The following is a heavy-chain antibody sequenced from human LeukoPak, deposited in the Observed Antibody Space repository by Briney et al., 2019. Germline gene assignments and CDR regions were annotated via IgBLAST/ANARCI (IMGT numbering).Heavy chain of an antibody. CDR1: GFTVSSNY. CDR2: IYSGGTT. CDR3: AKDVTLNSPYYFDY. V-gene: IGHV3-53*01. D-gene: IGHD2-21*01. J-gene: IGHJ4*02. Sequence: GGSLRLSCAASGFTVSSNYMSWVRQAPGKGLEWVSVIYSGGTTNYADSVKGRFTISRDNSKNTLYLQMNSLRAEDTAVYYCAKDVTLNSPYYFDYWGQGTLVTVSS.